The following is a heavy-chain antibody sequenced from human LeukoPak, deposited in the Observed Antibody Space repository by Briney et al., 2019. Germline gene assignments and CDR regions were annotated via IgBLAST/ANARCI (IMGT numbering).Heavy chain of an antibody. CDR3: ARVSYYDSSGYPEYFHH. D-gene: IGHD3-22*01. CDR2: IIPILGIP. CDR1: GGTFSSYA. V-gene: IGHV1-69*04. J-gene: IGHJ1*01. Sequence: ASVKVSCKASGGTFSSYAISWVRQAPGQGLEWMGRIIPILGIPNCAQKFQGRVTITADKSTTTAYMELSSLRSEDTAVYYCARVSYYDSSGYPEYFHHWGQGTLVTVSS.